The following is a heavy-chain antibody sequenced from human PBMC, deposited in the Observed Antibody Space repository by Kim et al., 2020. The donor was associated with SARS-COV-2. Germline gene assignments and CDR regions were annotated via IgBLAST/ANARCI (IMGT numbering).Heavy chain of an antibody. J-gene: IGHJ6*02. D-gene: IGHD6-19*01. CDR3: ASELKEQWLVLVHYYYGMDV. V-gene: IGHV3-30-3*01. Sequence: GGSLRLSCAASGFTFSSYAMHWVRQAPGKGLEWVAVISYDGSNKYYADSVKGRFTISRDNSKNTLYLQMNSLRAEDTAVYYCASELKEQWLVLVHYYYGMDVWGQGTTVTVSS. CDR2: ISYDGSNK. CDR1: GFTFSSYA.